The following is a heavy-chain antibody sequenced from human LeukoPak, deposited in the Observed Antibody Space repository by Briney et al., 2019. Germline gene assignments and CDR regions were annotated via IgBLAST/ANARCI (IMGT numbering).Heavy chain of an antibody. CDR1: GYTLTELS. CDR2: FDPEDGET. CDR3: ATDHYYYYGMDV. V-gene: IGHV1-24*01. Sequence: ASVKVSCTVSGYTLTELSMHWVQQAPGKGLEWMGGFDPEDGETIYAQKFQGRVTMTEDTSTDTAYMELSSLRSEDTAVYYCATDHYYYYGMDVWGQGTTVTVSS. J-gene: IGHJ6*02.